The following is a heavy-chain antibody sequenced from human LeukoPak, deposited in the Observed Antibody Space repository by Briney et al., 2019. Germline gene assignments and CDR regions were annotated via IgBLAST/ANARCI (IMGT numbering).Heavy chain of an antibody. CDR2: INPSGGST. CDR1: GYTFTSYY. V-gene: IGHV1-46*01. D-gene: IGHD7-27*01. Sequence: GASVKVSCKASGYTFTSYYMHWVRQAPGQGLEWMGIINPSGGSTSYAQKFQGRVTMTRDTSTSTVYMELSSLRSEDTAVYYCARYNKERFSAGLGTPVDAFDIWGQGTMVTVSS. CDR3: ARYNKERFSAGLGTPVDAFDI. J-gene: IGHJ3*02.